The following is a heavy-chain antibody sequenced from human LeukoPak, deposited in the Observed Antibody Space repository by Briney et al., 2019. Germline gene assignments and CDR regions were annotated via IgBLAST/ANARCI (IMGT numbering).Heavy chain of an antibody. Sequence: GGSLRLSCAASGFRFTSNAMTWVRQPPGKGLDWVSSISGSGDATYYADSVKGRFTISRDNSMLYLQLNSLRAEDTAIYYCAKDAGSCVGGFCFYFDSWGQGALATVSS. D-gene: IGHD4-23*01. CDR2: ISGSGDAT. CDR3: AKDAGSCVGGFCFYFDS. J-gene: IGHJ4*02. V-gene: IGHV3-23*01. CDR1: GFRFTSNA.